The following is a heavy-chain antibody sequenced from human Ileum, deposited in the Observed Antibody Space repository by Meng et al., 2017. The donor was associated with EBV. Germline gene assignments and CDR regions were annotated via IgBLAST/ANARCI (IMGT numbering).Heavy chain of an antibody. V-gene: IGHV4-4*02. Sequence: QVQVQGSGQGLGGPSGTLSLTCSVSGDSISNEHWWSWVRQSPGKGLEWIGEIHHTRGPNYNPSLKSRVIISVDKSNNHFSLRLSAVTAADTAVYYCASNGAFSLDHWGQGTLVTVSS. CDR1: GDSISNEHW. CDR3: ASNGAFSLDH. D-gene: IGHD2-8*01. J-gene: IGHJ4*02. CDR2: IHHTRGP.